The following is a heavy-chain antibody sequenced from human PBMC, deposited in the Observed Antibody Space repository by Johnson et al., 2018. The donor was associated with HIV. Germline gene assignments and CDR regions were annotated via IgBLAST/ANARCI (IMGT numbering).Heavy chain of an antibody. CDR2: ISYDGSNK. V-gene: IGHV3-30*04. CDR3: AGSGRSGDPEAFDI. Sequence: QVQLVESGGGVVQPGRSPRLSCAASGFTFSSYAMHWVRQAPGKGLEWVAVISYDGSNKYYADSVKGRFTISRDNSKNTLYLQMNSLRAEATAVYYCAGSGRSGDPEAFDIGGQGTMVTVAS. D-gene: IGHD2-21*01. J-gene: IGHJ3*02. CDR1: GFTFSSYA.